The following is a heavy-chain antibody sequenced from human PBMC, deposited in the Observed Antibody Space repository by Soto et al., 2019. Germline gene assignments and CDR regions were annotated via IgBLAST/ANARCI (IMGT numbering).Heavy chain of an antibody. D-gene: IGHD6-13*01. Sequence: QVQLVESGGGVVQPGRSLRLSCAASGFTFSSYGMHWVRQAPGKGLEWVAVIYYDGSNKYYADSGKGRFTISRDNSKNTLYLQMNSLRAEDTALYYCARAQYSSSWYPFDYWGQGTLVTVSS. CDR2: IYYDGSNK. V-gene: IGHV3-33*01. CDR1: GFTFSSYG. J-gene: IGHJ4*02. CDR3: ARAQYSSSWYPFDY.